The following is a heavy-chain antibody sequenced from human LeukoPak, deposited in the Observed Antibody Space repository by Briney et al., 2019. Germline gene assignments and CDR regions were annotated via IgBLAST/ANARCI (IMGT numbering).Heavy chain of an antibody. CDR2: ISYDGSNK. D-gene: IGHD5-24*01. V-gene: IGHV3-30-3*01. J-gene: IGHJ4*02. CDR3: ARGAYVEMATIMDY. CDR1: GFTFSSYA. Sequence: SGGSLRLSCAASGFTFSSYAMHWVRQAPGKGLEWVAVISYDGSNKYYADSVKGRFTISRDNSKNTLYLQMNSLRAEDTAVYYCARGAYVEMATIMDYWGQGTLVTVSS.